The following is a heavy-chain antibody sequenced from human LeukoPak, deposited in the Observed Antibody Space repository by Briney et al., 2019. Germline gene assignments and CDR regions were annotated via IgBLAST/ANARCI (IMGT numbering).Heavy chain of an antibody. CDR2: ISYDVITK. V-gene: IGHV3-30-3*01. CDR3: ARERYDSSGYWYFDY. D-gene: IGHD3-22*01. J-gene: IGHJ4*02. Sequence: GGSLRLSCAASGFTFSSYAMHWVRQAPGKGLEWVAVISYDVITKYYADPVKGRFTISRDNSQNTLYLQMNSLRTEDTAVYYCARERYDSSGYWYFDYWGQGTLVTVSS. CDR1: GFTFSSYA.